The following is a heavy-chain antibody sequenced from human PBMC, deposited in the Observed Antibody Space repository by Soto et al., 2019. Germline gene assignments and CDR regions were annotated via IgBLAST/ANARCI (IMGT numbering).Heavy chain of an antibody. CDR1: GFTFSYYY. D-gene: IGHD6-6*01. CDR2: ISSDSSYT. Sequence: PGGSLRLSCAASGFTFSYYYMSWIRQAPGKGLEWVSYISSDSSYTNYADSVKGRFTISRDNAKNSLYLQMNSLRAEDTAVYYCXRVQRYSSSSPHNWFDPWGQGTLVTVSS. J-gene: IGHJ5*02. CDR3: XRVQRYSSSSPHNWFDP. V-gene: IGHV3-11*06.